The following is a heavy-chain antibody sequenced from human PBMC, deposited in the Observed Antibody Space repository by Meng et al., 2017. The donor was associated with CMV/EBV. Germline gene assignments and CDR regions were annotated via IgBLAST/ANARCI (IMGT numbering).Heavy chain of an antibody. CDR3: ARDRRYCSSTSCYQPPYYYYYGMDV. CDR2: INPSGGST. Sequence: ASVKVSCKASGYTFTSYYMHWVRQAPGQGLEWMRIINPSGGSTSYAQKFQGRVTMTRDTSTSTVYMELSSLRSEDTAVYYCARDRRYCSSTSCYQPPYYYYYGMDVWGQGTTVTVSS. CDR1: GYTFTSYY. V-gene: IGHV1-46*01. D-gene: IGHD2-2*01. J-gene: IGHJ6*02.